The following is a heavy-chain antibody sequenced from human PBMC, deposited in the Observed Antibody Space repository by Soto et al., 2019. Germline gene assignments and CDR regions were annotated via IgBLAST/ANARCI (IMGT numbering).Heavy chain of an antibody. D-gene: IGHD3-10*01. J-gene: IGHJ5*02. V-gene: IGHV4-59*01. CDR3: ARAHNMVRVFDP. CDR1: GGSISSYY. CDR2: IYYSGST. Sequence: SETLSLTCTVSGGSISSYYWSWIRQPPGKGLEWIGYIYYSGSTNYNPSLKSRVTISVDTSKNQFSLKLSSVTAADTAVYYCARAHNMVRVFDPWGQGTLVTVSS.